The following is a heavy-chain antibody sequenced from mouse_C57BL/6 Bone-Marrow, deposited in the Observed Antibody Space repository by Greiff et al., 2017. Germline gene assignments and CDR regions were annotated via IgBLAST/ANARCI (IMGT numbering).Heavy chain of an antibody. D-gene: IGHD2-2*01. CDR2: ISSGGSYT. J-gene: IGHJ2*01. CDR1: GFTFSSYG. V-gene: IGHV5-6*02. Sequence: DVKLVESGGDLVKPGGSLKLSCAASGFTFSSYGMSWVRQTPDKRLEWVATISSGGSYTYYPDSVKGRFTISRDNAKNTLYLQMSSLKSEDTAMYYCARLGYGYDGLDYWGQGTTLTVSS. CDR3: ARLGYGYDGLDY.